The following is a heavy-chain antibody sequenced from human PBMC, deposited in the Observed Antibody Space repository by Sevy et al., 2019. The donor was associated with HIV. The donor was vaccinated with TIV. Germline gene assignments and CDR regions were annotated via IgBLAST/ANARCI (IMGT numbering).Heavy chain of an antibody. CDR2: ISYNGRSK. V-gene: IGHV3-30*04. CDR3: ARGSGWRTEYYFDY. CDR1: GFTFSNYA. J-gene: IGHJ4*02. Sequence: GGSLRLSCAASGFTFSNYAMYWVRQAPGKGLEWLALISYNGRSKDYSDSVKGRFTISRDSSNNNLYLQMNSLRAEDTAVYYCARGSGWRTEYYFDYWGQGILVTVSS. D-gene: IGHD6-19*01.